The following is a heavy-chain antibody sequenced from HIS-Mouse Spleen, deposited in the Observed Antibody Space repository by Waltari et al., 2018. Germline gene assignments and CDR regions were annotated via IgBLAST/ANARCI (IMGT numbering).Heavy chain of an antibody. CDR2: ISYDGINK. Sequence: QVQLVESGGGVVQPGRSLRLSCAASGFTFSSYAMHWVRQAPGKGLGWVAVISYDGINKYYADSVKGRFTISRDNSKNTLYLQMNSLRAEDTAVYYCARGFVDTAMVDYWGQGTLVTVSS. D-gene: IGHD5-18*01. J-gene: IGHJ4*02. V-gene: IGHV3-30-3*01. CDR1: GFTFSSYA. CDR3: ARGFVDTAMVDY.